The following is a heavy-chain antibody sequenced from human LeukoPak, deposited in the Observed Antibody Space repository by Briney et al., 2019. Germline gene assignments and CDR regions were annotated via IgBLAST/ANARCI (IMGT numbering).Heavy chain of an antibody. V-gene: IGHV4-61*02. CDR3: ARGAYYDILTDYYNPSPFDY. J-gene: IGHJ4*02. CDR2: IYTSGST. D-gene: IGHD3-9*01. Sequence: PSQTLSLTCTVSGGSISSGSYYWSWIRQPAGKGLGWIGRIYTSGSTNYNPSLKSRVTISVGTSKNQFSLKLSSVTAADTAVYYCARGAYYDILTDYYNPSPFDYWGQGTLVTVSS. CDR1: GGSISSGSYY.